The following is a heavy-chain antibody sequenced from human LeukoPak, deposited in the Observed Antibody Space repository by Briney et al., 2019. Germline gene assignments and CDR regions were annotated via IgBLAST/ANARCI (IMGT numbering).Heavy chain of an antibody. CDR1: GYTFTSYG. J-gene: IGHJ4*02. D-gene: IGHD2-21*01. Sequence: ASVKVSCKASGYTFTSYGISWARQAPGQGLEWMGWISAYNGNTNYAQKLRGRVTMTTDTSTSTAYMELRSLRSDDTAVYYCAREIAYCGGDCYFGFDYWGRGTLVTVSS. CDR3: AREIAYCGGDCYFGFDY. CDR2: ISAYNGNT. V-gene: IGHV1-18*01.